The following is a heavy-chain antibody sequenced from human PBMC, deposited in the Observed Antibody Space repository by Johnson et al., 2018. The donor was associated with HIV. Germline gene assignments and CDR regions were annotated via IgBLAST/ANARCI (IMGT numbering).Heavy chain of an antibody. V-gene: IGHV3-66*02. D-gene: IGHD4-23*01. CDR2: IYSGGRT. Sequence: VQLVESGGGLVQPGGSLKLSCAASGFTVSSNYMSWVRQAPGKGLEWVSVIYSGGRTYYADSVKGRFTISRDNSKNTLYLQMNSLRAEDTAVYYCARHGTTVVTRGAFDIWGQGTMVTVSS. CDR3: ARHGTTVVTRGAFDI. J-gene: IGHJ3*02. CDR1: GFTVSSNY.